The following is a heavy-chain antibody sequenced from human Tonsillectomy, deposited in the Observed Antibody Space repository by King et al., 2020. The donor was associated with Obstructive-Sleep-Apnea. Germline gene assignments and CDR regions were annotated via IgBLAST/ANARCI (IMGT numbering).Heavy chain of an antibody. J-gene: IGHJ4*02. V-gene: IGHV3-30*04. Sequence: VQLVESGGGVVQPGRSLRLSCVASGFTFSSYAMHWVRQAPGKGLEWVAIISYDERSEYHADSVKGRFTISRNNSKNTLYLQMNSLRVEDTAVYYCATVAYVWGTYRYTAPVDYWGQGTLVTVSS. CDR3: ATVAYVWGTYRYTAPVDY. D-gene: IGHD3-16*02. CDR2: ISYDERSE. CDR1: GFTFSSYA.